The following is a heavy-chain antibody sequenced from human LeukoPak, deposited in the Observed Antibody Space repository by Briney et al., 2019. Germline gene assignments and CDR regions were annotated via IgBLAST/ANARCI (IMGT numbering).Heavy chain of an antibody. CDR1: GYTFTGYY. CDR2: INPNSGGT. V-gene: IGHV1-2*02. CDR3: ARDTPGPAPTKIAAAAPGFYYYGMDV. Sequence: EASVKVSCKASGYTFTGYYMHWVRQAPGQGLEWMGWINPNSGGTNYAQKFQGRVTMTRDTSISTAYMELSRLRSDDTAVYYCARDTPGPAPTKIAAAAPGFYYYGMDVWGQGTTVTVSS. D-gene: IGHD6-13*01. J-gene: IGHJ6*02.